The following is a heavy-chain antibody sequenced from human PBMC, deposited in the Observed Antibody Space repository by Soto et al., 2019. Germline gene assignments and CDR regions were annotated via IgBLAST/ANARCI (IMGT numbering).Heavy chain of an antibody. J-gene: IGHJ6*02. V-gene: IGHV4-34*01. CDR2: INHSGST. Sequence: SETLSLTCAVYGGSFSGYYWSWIRQPPGKGLEWIGEINHSGSTNYNPSLKSRVTISVDTSKNQFSLKLSSVTAADTAVYYCARGPRGGSGSYYTRPYYYYGMDVWGQGTTVT. CDR1: GGSFSGYY. D-gene: IGHD3-10*01. CDR3: ARGPRGGSGSYYTRPYYYYGMDV.